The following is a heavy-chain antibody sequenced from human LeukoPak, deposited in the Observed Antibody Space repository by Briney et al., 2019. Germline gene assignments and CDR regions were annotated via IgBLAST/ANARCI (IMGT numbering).Heavy chain of an antibody. J-gene: IGHJ6*03. CDR2: IKQDGSEK. Sequence: GGSLRLSCVASGFTFSSNWMSWVRQAPGKGLEWVANIKQDGSEKHYVDSVKGRFTISRDNAKKSLFLQMDSLRVEDTAVYYCARAYSNYYYYMDVWGRGTTVTVSS. CDR1: GFTFSSNW. D-gene: IGHD4-11*01. V-gene: IGHV3-7*01. CDR3: ARAYSNYYYYMDV.